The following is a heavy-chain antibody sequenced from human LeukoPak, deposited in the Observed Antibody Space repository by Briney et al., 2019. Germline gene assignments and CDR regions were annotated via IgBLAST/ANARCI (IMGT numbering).Heavy chain of an antibody. D-gene: IGHD6-6*01. CDR1: GGTFSSYA. Sequence: GASVKVSCKASGGTFSSYAISWVRQAPGQGLEWMGGIIPIFGTANYAQKFQGRVTITADESTSTAYMELSSLRSEDTAVYYCARCSSIAAWKFDYWGQGTLVTVSS. CDR3: ARCSSIAAWKFDY. V-gene: IGHV1-69*13. J-gene: IGHJ4*02. CDR2: IIPIFGTA.